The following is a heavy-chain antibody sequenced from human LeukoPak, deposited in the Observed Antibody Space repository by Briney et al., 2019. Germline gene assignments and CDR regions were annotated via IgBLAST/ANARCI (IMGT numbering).Heavy chain of an antibody. CDR2: IIPLFGTA. Sequence: SVKVSCKASGGTFSSYAISWVRQAPGQGLEWMGGIIPLFGTANYAQKFQGRVTITADESTSTAYMELSSLRSEDTAVYYCARDPFRTDWVTAGRTVYQRPPVYFDYWGQGTLVTVSS. V-gene: IGHV1-69*13. D-gene: IGHD2-2*01. CDR3: ARDPFRTDWVTAGRTVYQRPPVYFDY. J-gene: IGHJ4*02. CDR1: GGTFSSYA.